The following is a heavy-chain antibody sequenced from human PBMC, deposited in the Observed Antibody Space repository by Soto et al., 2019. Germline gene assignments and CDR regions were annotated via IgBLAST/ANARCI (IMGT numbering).Heavy chain of an antibody. CDR3: ARGGGVGVAGSAAFDM. CDR2: INPATGAA. J-gene: IGHJ3*02. Sequence: QLHLVQSGAVVKKPGASVTVSCSASGYPVTAYYMHWVRQAPARGLDWMGGINPATGAAKYTQTFQGRVTLTRDPSTSTVFTELSGLTSEDTAVFYCARGGGVGVAGSAAFDMWGQGTLVTVSS. D-gene: IGHD3-3*01. CDR1: GYPVTAYY. V-gene: IGHV1-2*02.